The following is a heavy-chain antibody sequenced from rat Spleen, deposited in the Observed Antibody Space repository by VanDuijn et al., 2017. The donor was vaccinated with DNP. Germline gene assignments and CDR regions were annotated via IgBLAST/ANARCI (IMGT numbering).Heavy chain of an antibody. D-gene: IGHD1-11*01. J-gene: IGHJ2*01. CDR1: GFTFSDYY. Sequence: EVQLVESGGGLVQPGRSLKLSCAASGFTFSDYYMAWVRQPPTKGLEWVATITYDVIRTYYRDSVKGRFTISRDNAKSTLNLQMDSLRSEDTATYYCARRGYGGRGFFDYWGQGVMVTVSS. V-gene: IGHV5-7*01. CDR3: ARRGYGGRGFFDY. CDR2: ITYDVIRT.